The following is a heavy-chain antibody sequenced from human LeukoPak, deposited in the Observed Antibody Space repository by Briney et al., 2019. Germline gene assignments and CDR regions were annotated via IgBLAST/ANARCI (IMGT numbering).Heavy chain of an antibody. CDR3: ARDSPSGTQSPNYYYYMDV. Sequence: SQTLSLTCTVSDGSITTDDYFWSWIRQPPGKGLEWIGYISHSGRTYSNPSLQSRLTMSVDRSQNQFSLKLSSVTAADTAVYYCARDSPSGTQSPNYYYYMDVWGKGTTVTVSS. V-gene: IGHV4-30-2*01. CDR1: DGSITTDDYF. CDR2: ISHSGRT. J-gene: IGHJ6*03. D-gene: IGHD3-10*01.